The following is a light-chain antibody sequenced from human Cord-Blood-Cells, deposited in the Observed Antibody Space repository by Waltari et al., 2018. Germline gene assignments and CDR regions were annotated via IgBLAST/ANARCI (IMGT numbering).Light chain of an antibody. CDR2: GGS. CDR1: SSDVGGYNY. J-gene: IGLJ3*02. V-gene: IGLV2-14*03. CDR3: SSYTSSSTWV. Sequence: QSALTQPASVSGSPGQSVTISCPGTSSDVGGYNYVSLYQQHPGKPPKLMIYGGSNRPSGVSNRFSGSKSGNTASLTISGLQAEDEADYYCSSYTSSSTWVFGGGTKLTVL.